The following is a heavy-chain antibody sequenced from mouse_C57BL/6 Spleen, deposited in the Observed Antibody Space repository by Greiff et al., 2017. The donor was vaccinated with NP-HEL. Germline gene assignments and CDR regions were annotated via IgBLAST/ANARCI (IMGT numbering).Heavy chain of an antibody. CDR2: IYPGDGDT. J-gene: IGHJ2*01. V-gene: IGHV1-82*01. Sequence: VKLQESGPELVKPGASVKISCKASGYAFSSSWMNWVKQRPGKGLEWIGRIYPGDGDTNYNGKFKGKATLTADKSSSTAYMQLSSLTSEDSAVYFCARSYYGFDYWGQGTTLTVSS. CDR1: GYAFSSSW. CDR3: ARSYYGFDY. D-gene: IGHD1-1*01.